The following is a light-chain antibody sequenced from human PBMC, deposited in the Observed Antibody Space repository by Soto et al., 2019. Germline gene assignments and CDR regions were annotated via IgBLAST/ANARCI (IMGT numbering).Light chain of an antibody. CDR1: SSDVGSYNF. Sequence: QSALTQPASVSGSPGQSITISCTGTSSDVGSYNFVSWYQQYPGKVPKLMIYVGTKRPSGVSNRFSGSKSGNTASLTISGLQAEDEADYYCFSYAGSTYVFGTGTKVTVL. CDR2: VGT. J-gene: IGLJ1*01. CDR3: FSYAGSTYV. V-gene: IGLV2-23*01.